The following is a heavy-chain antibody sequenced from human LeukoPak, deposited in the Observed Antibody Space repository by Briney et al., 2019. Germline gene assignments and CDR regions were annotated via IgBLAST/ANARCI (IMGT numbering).Heavy chain of an antibody. Sequence: SQTLSLTCAISGDSVSSNSASWNWVRQSPSRGLGWLGRTYYRSKWYKAYAVSVRSRITINPDTSKNLFSLQLNSVTPEDTAVYYCARVGHYYFDYWGQGTLVTVSS. J-gene: IGHJ4*02. CDR2: TYYRSKWYK. CDR1: GDSVSSNSAS. V-gene: IGHV6-1*01. D-gene: IGHD3-16*01. CDR3: ARVGHYYFDY.